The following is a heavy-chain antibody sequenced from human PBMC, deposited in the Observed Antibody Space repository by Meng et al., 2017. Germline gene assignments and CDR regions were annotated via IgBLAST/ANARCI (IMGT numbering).Heavy chain of an antibody. CDR3: ARTRGNAFDI. CDR2: IYYSGST. D-gene: IGHD3-16*01. V-gene: IGHV4-39*06. J-gene: IGHJ3*02. Sequence: RLQLQGPGPGLVKPSETRSLTCTVSGGSISSSSYYWGWIRQPPGKGLEWIGSIYYSGSTYYNPSLKSRVTISVDTSKNQFSLKLSSVTAADTAVYYCARTRGNAFDIWGQGTMVTVSS. CDR1: GGSISSSSYY.